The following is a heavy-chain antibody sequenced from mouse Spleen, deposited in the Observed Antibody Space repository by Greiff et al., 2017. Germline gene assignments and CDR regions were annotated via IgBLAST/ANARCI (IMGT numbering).Heavy chain of an antibody. CDR1: GFSLTSYG. CDR2: IWSGGST. Sequence: QVQLKQSGPGLVQPSQSLSITCTVSGFSLTSYGVHWVRQSPGKGLEWLGVIWSGGSTDYNAAFISRLSISKDNSKSQVFFKMNSLQADDTAIYYCARGPYFDYWGQGTTLTVSS. J-gene: IGHJ2*01. V-gene: IGHV2-2*01. CDR3: ARGPYFDY.